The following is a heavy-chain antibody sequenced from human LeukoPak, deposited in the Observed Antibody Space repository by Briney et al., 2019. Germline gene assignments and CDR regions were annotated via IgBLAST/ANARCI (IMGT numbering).Heavy chain of an antibody. V-gene: IGHV3-48*03. Sequence: GGSLRLSCAASGFTFSSYEMNWVRQAPGKGLEWVSYISSSGSTIYYADSVKGRFTISRDNAKNPLYLQMNSLRAEDTAVYYCAKGDSMVRGPSLDYWGQGTLVTVSS. CDR3: AKGDSMVRGPSLDY. CDR1: GFTFSSYE. D-gene: IGHD3-10*01. J-gene: IGHJ4*02. CDR2: ISSSGSTI.